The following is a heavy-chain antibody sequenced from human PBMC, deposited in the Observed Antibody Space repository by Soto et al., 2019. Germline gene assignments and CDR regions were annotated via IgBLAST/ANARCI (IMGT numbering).Heavy chain of an antibody. Sequence: EVQLLDSGGGLVQPGGSLRLSCAASGFTFSSYAMNWVRQAPGKGLEWVSVISGSGDSTYYAVSVKGRFTISRDNSKNPLYLQMNSLRAEDTAVYYCARRGPGTYFDYWGQGTLVTVSS. CDR3: ARRGPGTYFDY. CDR1: GFTFSSYA. CDR2: ISGSGDST. D-gene: IGHD6-13*01. J-gene: IGHJ4*02. V-gene: IGHV3-23*01.